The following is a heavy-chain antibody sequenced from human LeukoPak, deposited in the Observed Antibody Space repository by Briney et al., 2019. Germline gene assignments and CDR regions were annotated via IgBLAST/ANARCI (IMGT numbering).Heavy chain of an antibody. CDR1: GFSFSNYC. Sequence: GGSLRLSCAASGFSFSNYCMSWIRQAPGKGLEWVSYITNSGSSTHYADAVKGRFTISRDNVKKSVHLHMTSLRAEDTGVYYCAREASGNYYVFDSWGQGTLVTVSS. D-gene: IGHD1-26*01. J-gene: IGHJ4*02. V-gene: IGHV3-11*04. CDR2: ITNSGSST. CDR3: AREASGNYYVFDS.